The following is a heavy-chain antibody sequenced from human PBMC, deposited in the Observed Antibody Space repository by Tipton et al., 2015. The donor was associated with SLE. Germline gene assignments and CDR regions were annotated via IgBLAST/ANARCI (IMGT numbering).Heavy chain of an antibody. D-gene: IGHD3-10*01. CDR2: IYYTGSA. CDR3: ARGGVVTLTQFDY. CDR1: GGSINSGGYY. V-gene: IGHV4-31*03. Sequence: TLSLTCTVSGGSINSGGYYWSWIRQHPGKGLEWIGYIYYTGSAFYKPPLKSRISISVDTSKNQFSLKLSSVTAADTAVYYCARGGVVTLTQFDYWGQGTLVTVSS. J-gene: IGHJ4*02.